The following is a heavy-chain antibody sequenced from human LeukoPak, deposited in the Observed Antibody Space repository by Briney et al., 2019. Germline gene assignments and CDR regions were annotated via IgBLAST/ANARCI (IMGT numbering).Heavy chain of an antibody. J-gene: IGHJ1*01. CDR3: AGEGHNWNWWAFQH. V-gene: IGHV1-69*05. CDR2: IIPIFGTA. Sequence: RGASVKVSCKASGGTSSSYATSWVRKPPGQGLERRGGIIPIFGTANYAQKFQGRVTITTDESTSTAYMELSSLRSEDTAVYYCAGEGHNWNWWAFQHWGQGTLVTVSS. D-gene: IGHD1-7*01. CDR1: GGTSSSYA.